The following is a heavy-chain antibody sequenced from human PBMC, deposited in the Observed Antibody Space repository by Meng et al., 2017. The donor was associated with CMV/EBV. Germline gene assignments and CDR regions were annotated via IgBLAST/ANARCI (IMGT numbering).Heavy chain of an antibody. V-gene: IGHV1-69*05. Sequence: SGGTFSSYAISWVRQAPGQGREGMGGIIPIFGTANYAQKFQGRVTITTDESTSTAYMELSSLRSEDTAVYYCARVPGSGSSEYYFDYWGQGTLVTVSS. D-gene: IGHD1-26*01. J-gene: IGHJ4*02. CDR2: IIPIFGTA. CDR3: ARVPGSGSSEYYFDY. CDR1: GGTFSSYA.